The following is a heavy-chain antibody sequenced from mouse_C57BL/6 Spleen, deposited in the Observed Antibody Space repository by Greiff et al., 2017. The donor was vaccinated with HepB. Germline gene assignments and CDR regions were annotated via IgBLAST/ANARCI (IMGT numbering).Heavy chain of an antibody. V-gene: IGHV5-9-1*02. Sequence: EVQLVESGEGLVKPGGSLKLSCAASGFPFSSYAMSWVRQTPEERLEWVAYISSGGDYIYYAGTVKGRFTITRDNARHTLYLQMRSLNSEDTAMDYWTGLLRYFDYWGQGTTLTVSS. CDR3: TGLLRYFDY. CDR1: GFPFSSYA. J-gene: IGHJ2*01. D-gene: IGHD1-1*01. CDR2: ISSGGDYI.